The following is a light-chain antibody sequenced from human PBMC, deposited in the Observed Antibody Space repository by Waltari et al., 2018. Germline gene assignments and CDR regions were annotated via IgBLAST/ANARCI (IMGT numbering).Light chain of an antibody. V-gene: IGLV2-14*03. Sequence: QSALTQPASVSGSPGQSLTISCTGTSSDVGAYNYVSWYQQHPGRAPRLMIYGVTIRPSVVSIRFSGSKSGNTASLTISGLQPEDEADYYCSSYTTSDTLVFAGGTKLTVL. CDR2: GVT. CDR1: SSDVGAYNY. CDR3: SSYTTSDTLV. J-gene: IGLJ2*01.